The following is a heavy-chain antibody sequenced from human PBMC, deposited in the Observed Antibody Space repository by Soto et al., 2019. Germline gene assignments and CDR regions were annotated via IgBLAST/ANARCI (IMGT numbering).Heavy chain of an antibody. J-gene: IGHJ4*02. CDR1: GFTFSSYA. D-gene: IGHD6-19*01. CDR2: ISGSGGST. CDR3: AKDIAVAEYYFDY. Sequence: TGGSLRLSCAASGFTFSSYAMSWVRQAPGKGLEWVSAISGSGGSTYYADSVKGRFTISRDNSKNTLYLQMNSLRAEDTAVYYCAKDIAVAEYYFDYWGQGTLVTVSS. V-gene: IGHV3-23*01.